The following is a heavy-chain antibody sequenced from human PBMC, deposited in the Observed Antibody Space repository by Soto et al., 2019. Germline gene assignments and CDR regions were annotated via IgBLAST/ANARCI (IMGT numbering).Heavy chain of an antibody. D-gene: IGHD1-26*01. CDR3: ARRSLLGFDP. Sequence: PSETLSLTCTVSGGSISSGGYYWSWIRQHPGKGLEWIGYIYYSGSTYYNPSLKSRVTISVDTSKNQFSLKLSSATTADTAVYYCARRSLLGFDPWGQGTLVTVS. CDR1: GGSISSGGYY. J-gene: IGHJ5*02. CDR2: IYYSGST. V-gene: IGHV4-31*03.